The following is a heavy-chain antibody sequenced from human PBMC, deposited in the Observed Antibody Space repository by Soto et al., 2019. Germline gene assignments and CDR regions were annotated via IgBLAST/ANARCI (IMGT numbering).Heavy chain of an antibody. V-gene: IGHV1-3*01. CDR3: ASLGYCSGGSCYPPIA. CDR1: GYTFTSYA. J-gene: IGHJ5*02. CDR2: INAGNGNT. Sequence: ASVKVSCKASGYTFTSYAMHWVRQAPGQRLEWMGWINAGNGNTKYSQKFQGRVTITRDTSASTAYMELSSLRSEDTAVYYCASLGYCSGGSCYPPIAWGQGTLVTDSS. D-gene: IGHD2-15*01.